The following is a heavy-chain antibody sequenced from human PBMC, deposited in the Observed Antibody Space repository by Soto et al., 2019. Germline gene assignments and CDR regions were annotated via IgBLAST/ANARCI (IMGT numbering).Heavy chain of an antibody. V-gene: IGHV4-30-2*01. CDR2: IYHSGST. D-gene: IGHD3-10*01. CDR1: GGSISSGDYS. J-gene: IGHJ4*02. Sequence: PSETLSLTCAVSGGSISSGDYSWSWIRQPPGKGLEWIGYIYHSGSTYYNPSLKSRVTMSVDRSKNQFSLNLNSVTAADTAVYYCARIMVRGVITQYYFDYWGQGTLVTVSS. CDR3: ARIMVRGVITQYYFDY.